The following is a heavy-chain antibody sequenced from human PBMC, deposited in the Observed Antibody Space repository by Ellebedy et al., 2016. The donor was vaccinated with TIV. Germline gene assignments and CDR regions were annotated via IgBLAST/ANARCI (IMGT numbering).Heavy chain of an antibody. Sequence: GESLKISXAASGFTFSSYGVHWVRRAPGKGLEWVAVISYDGSKKSYADSVKGRFTISRDNSKNTLYLQMNSLRAEDTAVYYCAKDLRQRLPEIAFDIWGQGTMVTVSS. CDR2: ISYDGSKK. V-gene: IGHV3-30*18. CDR3: AKDLRQRLPEIAFDI. D-gene: IGHD6-25*01. J-gene: IGHJ3*02. CDR1: GFTFSSYG.